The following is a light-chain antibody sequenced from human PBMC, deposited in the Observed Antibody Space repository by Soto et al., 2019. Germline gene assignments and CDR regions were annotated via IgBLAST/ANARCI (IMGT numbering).Light chain of an antibody. V-gene: IGKV3-11*01. Sequence: EIVLTQSPATLSLSPGERATLSCRASQNISVYLAWYRQKPGQAPRLLIYAASNRATGIPARFSGSGSETEFTLTISSLQSEDFAVYYCQQRSNWPPWTFGQGTKWIS. CDR3: QQRSNWPPWT. J-gene: IGKJ1*01. CDR2: AAS. CDR1: QNISVY.